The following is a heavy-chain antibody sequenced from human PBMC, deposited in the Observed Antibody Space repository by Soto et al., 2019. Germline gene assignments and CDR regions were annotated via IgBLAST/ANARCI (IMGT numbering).Heavy chain of an antibody. D-gene: IGHD2-2*02. V-gene: IGHV1-69*13. Sequence: SVKVSCKASGGAFSSYASSWVRQAPGQGLEWMGGIIPIFGTANYAQKFQGRVTITADESTSTAYMELSSLRSEDTAVYYCARELGYCSSTSCYKGYYGMDVWGPGTTVTVSS. CDR2: IIPIFGTA. CDR1: GGAFSSYA. J-gene: IGHJ6*02. CDR3: ARELGYCSSTSCYKGYYGMDV.